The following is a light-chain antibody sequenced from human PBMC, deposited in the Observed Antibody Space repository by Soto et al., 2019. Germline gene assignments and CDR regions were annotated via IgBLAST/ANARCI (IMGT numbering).Light chain of an antibody. CDR3: RQSYSTPYT. Sequence: DIQMTQSPSSLSASVGDRVTITCRASQSISSCLNWYQQKPGKAPKLLIYAASSLQSGVPSRFSGSGSGTDFTLSISSLQPEDFATYYCRQSYSTPYTFGQGTKLEIK. CDR1: QSISSC. CDR2: AAS. J-gene: IGKJ2*01. V-gene: IGKV1-39*01.